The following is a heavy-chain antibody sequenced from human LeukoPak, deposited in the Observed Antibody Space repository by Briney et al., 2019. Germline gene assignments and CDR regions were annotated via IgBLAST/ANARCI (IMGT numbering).Heavy chain of an antibody. J-gene: IGHJ6*03. V-gene: IGHV4-59*12. CDR3: ARDRRFRITMVRGANYYYYMDV. CDR1: GGSISSYY. CDR2: IYYSGST. Sequence: SETLSLTCNDSGGSISSYYCSWIRQPPGKGLEWVGNIYYSGSTNYNPSLKSRVTMSVDTSKNQFSLKLSSVTAADTAVYYCARDRRFRITMVRGANYYYYMDVWGKGTTVTISS. D-gene: IGHD3-10*01.